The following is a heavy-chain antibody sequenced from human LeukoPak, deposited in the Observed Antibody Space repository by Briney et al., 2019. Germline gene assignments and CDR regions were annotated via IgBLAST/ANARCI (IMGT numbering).Heavy chain of an antibody. CDR2: INADGSIR. CDR3: AAHYGDFRDFYFEY. Sequence: PGGSLTLSCAASGFTFGNYWVHWVRQAPGKGLVGVSLINADGSIRTYADSVRGRFTIARDNGKSSLDLQLNSLGAEDTAVYYCAAHYGDFRDFYFEYWGRGTLVTVSS. D-gene: IGHD4-17*01. CDR1: GFTFGNYW. V-gene: IGHV3-74*01. J-gene: IGHJ4*02.